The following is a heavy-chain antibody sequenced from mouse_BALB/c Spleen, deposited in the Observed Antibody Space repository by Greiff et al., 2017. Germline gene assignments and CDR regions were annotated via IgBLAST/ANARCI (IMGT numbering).Heavy chain of an antibody. CDR1: GYSITSDYA. CDR2: ISYSGST. V-gene: IGHV3-2*02. Sequence: EVQLQESGPGLVKPSQSLSLTCTVTGYSITSDYAWNWIRQFPGNKLEWMGYISYSGSTSYNPSLKSRISITRDTSKNQFFLQLNSVTTEDTATYYCARSRAFYYDSSWFAYWGQGTLVTVSA. J-gene: IGHJ3*01. D-gene: IGHD2-4*01. CDR3: ARSRAFYYDSSWFAY.